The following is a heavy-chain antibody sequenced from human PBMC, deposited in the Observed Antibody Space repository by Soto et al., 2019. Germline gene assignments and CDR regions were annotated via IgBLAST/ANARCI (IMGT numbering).Heavy chain of an antibody. Sequence: SETLSLTCTVSGGSISSSSYYWGWIRQPPGKGLEWIGSIYYSGITYYNPSLKSRVTISVDTSKNQFSLKLSSVTAADTAVYYCARQREGGSYDYDYWGQGTLVTVSS. CDR3: ARQREGGSYDYDY. CDR1: GGSISSSSYY. D-gene: IGHD1-26*01. J-gene: IGHJ4*02. V-gene: IGHV4-39*01. CDR2: IYYSGIT.